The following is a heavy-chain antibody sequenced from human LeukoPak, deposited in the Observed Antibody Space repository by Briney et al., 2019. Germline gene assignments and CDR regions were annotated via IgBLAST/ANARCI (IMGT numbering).Heavy chain of an antibody. CDR2: LYGGGAT. D-gene: IGHD1-26*01. CDR3: VTGFRQWELLNH. Sequence: GGSLRLSCAASGFTVSSTYMSWVRQAPGKGLEWVSTLYGGGATYYADSVKGRFTISRDKSKNTLYLQMNTLRVEDTATYYCVTGFRQWELLNHWGQGTLVTVSS. J-gene: IGHJ4*02. V-gene: IGHV3-53*01. CDR1: GFTVSSTY.